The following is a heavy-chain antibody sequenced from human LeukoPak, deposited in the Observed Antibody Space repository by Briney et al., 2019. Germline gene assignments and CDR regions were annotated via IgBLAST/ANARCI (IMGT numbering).Heavy chain of an antibody. CDR3: AKDQGSGWYEDYFDY. J-gene: IGHJ4*02. V-gene: IGHV3-30*18. CDR2: ISYDGSNK. Sequence: PGGSLRLSCAASGFTFSSYGMHWVRQAPGKGLEWVAVISYDGSNKYYADSVKGRFTISRDNSKNTLYLQMNSLRAEDTAVYYCAKDQGSGWYEDYFDYWGQGTLVTVSS. D-gene: IGHD6-19*01. CDR1: GFTFSSYG.